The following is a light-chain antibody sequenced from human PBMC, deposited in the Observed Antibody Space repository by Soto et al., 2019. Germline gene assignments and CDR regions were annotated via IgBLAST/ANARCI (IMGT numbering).Light chain of an antibody. V-gene: IGLV2-14*03. Sequence: QSVLTQPASVSGSPGQSITISCTGTINDVGADKYVSWYQQHPGKVPQLMIHDVSIRPSGVSNRFSGSKSGNTASLTISGLQAEDEADYYCSSVTTSSTWVFGGGTKVTVL. J-gene: IGLJ3*02. CDR1: INDVGADKY. CDR2: DVS. CDR3: SSVTTSSTWV.